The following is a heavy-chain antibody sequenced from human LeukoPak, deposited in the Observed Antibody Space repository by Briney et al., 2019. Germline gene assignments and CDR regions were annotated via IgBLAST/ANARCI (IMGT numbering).Heavy chain of an antibody. Sequence: SETLSLTCAVYGGSFSGYYWSWIRQPPGKGLEWIGEINHSGSTNYNPSLKSRVTISVDTSKNQFSLKLSSVTAADTAVYYCARTGRYCSGGSFCSYYYYYYMDVWGKGTTVTVSS. CDR3: ARTGRYCSGGSFCSYYYYYYMDV. D-gene: IGHD2-15*01. CDR1: GGSFSGYY. CDR2: INHSGST. J-gene: IGHJ6*03. V-gene: IGHV4-34*01.